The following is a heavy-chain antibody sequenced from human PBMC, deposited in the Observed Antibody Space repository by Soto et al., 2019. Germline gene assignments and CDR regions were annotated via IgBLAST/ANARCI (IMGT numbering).Heavy chain of an antibody. V-gene: IGHV4-59*08. D-gene: IGHD2-15*01. CDR1: GGSISSYY. CDR3: ARHHCSGGSCYTPIGQLGGNWFDP. Sequence: QVQLQESGPGLVKPSETLSLTCTVSGGSISSYYWSWIRQPPGKGLEWIGYIYYSGTTNYNPSLKSRVTMSVDTSKNQFSLTLSSVTAADTAVYYCARHHCSGGSCYTPIGQLGGNWFDPWGQGTLVTVSS. CDR2: IYYSGTT. J-gene: IGHJ5*02.